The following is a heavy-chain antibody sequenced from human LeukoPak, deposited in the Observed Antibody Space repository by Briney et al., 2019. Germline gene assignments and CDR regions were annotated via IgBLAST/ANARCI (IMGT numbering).Heavy chain of an antibody. CDR2: IYYSGST. V-gene: IGHV4-59*01. D-gene: IGHD3-10*01. J-gene: IGHJ6*04. Sequence: SETLSLTCTVSSDSISNFYWSWIRQPPEGGLEYIGYIYYSGSTNYNPSLKSRLTISIDTSKSQFSMKLSSVTAADTAVYYCARLARLTLIRGITGYHSLDVWGKGTKVTVSS. CDR1: SDSISNFY. CDR3: ARLARLTLIRGITGYHSLDV.